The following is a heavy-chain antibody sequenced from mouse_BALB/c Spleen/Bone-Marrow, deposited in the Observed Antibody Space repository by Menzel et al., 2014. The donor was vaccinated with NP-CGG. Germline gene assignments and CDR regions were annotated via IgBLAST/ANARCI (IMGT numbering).Heavy chain of an antibody. V-gene: IGHV1-7*01. CDR3: ARDY. CDR2: INPSTGYA. Sequence: QVQLQQSGPELAKPGASVKMSCKASGYTFTDTWIHWIKQRPGQGLEWIGYINPSTGYAEHNQNFKDKATLTVDKSSSTAYMQPSSLTSEDSAVYYCARDYWGQGTTLTVSS. CDR1: GYTFTDTW. J-gene: IGHJ2*01.